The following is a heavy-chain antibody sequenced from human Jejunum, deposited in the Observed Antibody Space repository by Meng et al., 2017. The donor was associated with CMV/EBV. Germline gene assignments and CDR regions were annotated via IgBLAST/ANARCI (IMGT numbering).Heavy chain of an antibody. CDR3: ARDRILDY. CDR2: IYAAGNT. Sequence: EVQLLESGGGLVQPGESLRLSCAASGFPFSAYAMTWVRQAPGKGLELVSVIYAAGNTYYADSVKGRFTISRDDSRNTLYLQMNNVGADDTAVYYCARDRILDYWGQGTLVTVSS. J-gene: IGHJ4*02. V-gene: IGHV3-23*03. CDR1: GFPFSAYA.